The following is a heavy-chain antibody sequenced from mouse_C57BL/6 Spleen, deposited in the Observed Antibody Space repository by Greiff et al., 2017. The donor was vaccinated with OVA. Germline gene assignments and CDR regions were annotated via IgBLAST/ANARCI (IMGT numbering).Heavy chain of an antibody. Sequence: QVQLQQPGAELVKPGASVKLSCKASGYTFTSYWMHWVKQRPGQGLEWIGMIHPNSGSTNYNAKFKSKATLTVDKSSSTAYMQLSSLTSEDSAVSYCAREPRYDFDDWGKGTTLTVSS. CDR3: AREPRYDFDD. CDR2: IHPNSGST. D-gene: IGHD1-1*01. J-gene: IGHJ2*01. CDR1: GYTFTSYW. V-gene: IGHV1-64*01.